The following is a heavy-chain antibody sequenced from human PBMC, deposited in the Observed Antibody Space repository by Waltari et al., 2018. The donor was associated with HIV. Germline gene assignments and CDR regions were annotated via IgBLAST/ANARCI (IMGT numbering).Heavy chain of an antibody. CDR2: RKPNSGNT. J-gene: IGHJ6*02. CDR1: GYTFPSSD. V-gene: IGHV1-8*01. Sequence: QVQLVQSGTEVKKPGASVKVSCNVSGYTFPSSDINWVRQAPGHGLEWVGWRKPNSGNTGYEQIYQGRVSLTRNNAISTAYMELSGLRSDDTAIYFCARARLYDHYAMDVWGQGTSVTVSS. CDR3: ARARLYDHYAMDV. D-gene: IGHD3-22*01.